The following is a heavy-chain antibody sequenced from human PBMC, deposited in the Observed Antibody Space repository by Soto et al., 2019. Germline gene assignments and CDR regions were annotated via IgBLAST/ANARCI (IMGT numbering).Heavy chain of an antibody. Sequence: EVQLVETGGGLVQPGGSLRLSCAASGVTFSSYSMNWVRQAPGKGLAWVSYISSSSSTIYYADSVKGRFTISRDNAKNSLYLDMNSLRAADPAVSYCAGGGSGWYLTVYWGQGTLFTVSS. V-gene: IGHV3-48*01. J-gene: IGHJ4*02. CDR3: AGGGSGWYLTVY. D-gene: IGHD6-19*01. CDR1: GVTFSSYS. CDR2: ISSSSSTI.